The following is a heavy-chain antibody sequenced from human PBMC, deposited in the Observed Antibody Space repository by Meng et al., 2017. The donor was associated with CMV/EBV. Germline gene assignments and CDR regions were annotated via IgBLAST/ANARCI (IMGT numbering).Heavy chain of an antibody. CDR2: IRTHNGDT. V-gene: IGHV1-18*01. Sequence: ASVKVSCKTSGYPFSTYSMIWVCQAPGQGLEWMAWIRTHNGDTRYAQKVQGRVTVTTDTSTNTAYMELRSLTSDDTAVYYCARGEGNYYFDNWGQGTLVTVSS. CDR1: GYPFSTYS. CDR3: ARGEGNYYFDN. J-gene: IGHJ4*02.